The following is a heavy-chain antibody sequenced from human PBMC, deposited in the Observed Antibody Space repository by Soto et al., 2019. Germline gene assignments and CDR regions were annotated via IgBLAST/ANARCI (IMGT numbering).Heavy chain of an antibody. CDR1: GGSISSSSYY. V-gene: IGHV4-39*01. D-gene: IGHD1-26*01. CDR3: ARQLGLLPDY. J-gene: IGHJ4*02. Sequence: SETLSLTCTVSGGSISSSSYYWGWIRQPPGKGLEWIGSIYYSGSTYYNPSLKSRVTISVDTSKNQLFLKLSSVTAADTAVYYCARQLGLLPDYWGQGTLVTVSS. CDR2: IYYSGST.